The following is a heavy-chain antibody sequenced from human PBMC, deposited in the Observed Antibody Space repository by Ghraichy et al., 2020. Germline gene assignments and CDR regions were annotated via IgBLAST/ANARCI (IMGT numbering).Heavy chain of an antibody. J-gene: IGHJ4*02. V-gene: IGHV4-39*01. CDR1: GGSISSSSYY. CDR3: ARRSSNWDKYYFDY. Sequence: SETLSLTCTVSGGSISSSSYYWGWIRQPPGKGLEWIGNIYYSGSTYYNPSLKSRVTISVDTSKNQFSLKLTSVTAADTAVYYCARRSSNWDKYYFDYWGQGTLVTVSS. CDR2: IYYSGST. D-gene: IGHD6-13*01.